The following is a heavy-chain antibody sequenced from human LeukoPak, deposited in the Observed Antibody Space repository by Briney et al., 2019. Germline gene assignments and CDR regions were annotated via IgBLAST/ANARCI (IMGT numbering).Heavy chain of an antibody. Sequence: ASVKVSCKASGYTFTGYYMHWVRQAPGQGLEWMGWINPNSGGANYAQKFQGRVTMTRDTSISTAYMELSRLRSDDTAVYYCATSAGYCTNGVCYTSWFDPRGQGTLVTVSS. CDR2: INPNSGGA. D-gene: IGHD2-8*01. J-gene: IGHJ5*02. CDR3: ATSAGYCTNGVCYTSWFDP. CDR1: GYTFTGYY. V-gene: IGHV1-2*02.